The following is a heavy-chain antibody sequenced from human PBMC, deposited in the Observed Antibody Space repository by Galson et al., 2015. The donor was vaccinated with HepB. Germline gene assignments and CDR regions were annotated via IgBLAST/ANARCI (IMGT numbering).Heavy chain of an antibody. Sequence: SLRLSCAASGFTFSSYAMSWVRQAPGKGLEWVSAISGSGGSTYYADSVKGRFTISRDNSKNTLYLQMNSLRAEDTAVYYCAKERGLRFLEWFAYYFDYWGQGTLVTVSS. CDR3: AKERGLRFLEWFAYYFDY. J-gene: IGHJ4*02. V-gene: IGHV3-23*01. CDR2: ISGSGGST. D-gene: IGHD3-3*01. CDR1: GFTFSSYA.